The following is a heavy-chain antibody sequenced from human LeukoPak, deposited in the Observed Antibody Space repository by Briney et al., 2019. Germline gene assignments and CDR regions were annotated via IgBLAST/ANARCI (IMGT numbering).Heavy chain of an antibody. D-gene: IGHD6-19*01. CDR3: TRAGYSSGFDS. J-gene: IGHJ5*01. CDR2: INSDGYSI. V-gene: IGHV3-74*03. CDR1: GFTFSGYW. Sequence: GSLRLSCAASGFTFSGYWMHWVRQTPGKGVVLVSRINSDGYSITYADSVKGRFTISRDNAKNALYLQMNSLIAEDTAVYFCTRAGYSSGFDSWGQGTLVTVSS.